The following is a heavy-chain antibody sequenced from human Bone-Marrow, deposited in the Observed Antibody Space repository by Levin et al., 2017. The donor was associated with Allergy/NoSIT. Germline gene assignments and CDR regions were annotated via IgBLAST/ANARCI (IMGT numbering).Heavy chain of an antibody. J-gene: IGHJ4*02. V-gene: IGHV3-23*01. Sequence: GESLKISCAASGFTFGSYGMIWVRQAPGKGLEWVAAISGSGDKTYYPDSVEGRFVISRDNSRNTVYLQVNSLRAEDTALYYCAKGDGSGSYYHWDWGQGTLVTVSS. D-gene: IGHD3-10*01. CDR2: ISGSGDKT. CDR1: GFTFGSYG. CDR3: AKGDGSGSYYHWD.